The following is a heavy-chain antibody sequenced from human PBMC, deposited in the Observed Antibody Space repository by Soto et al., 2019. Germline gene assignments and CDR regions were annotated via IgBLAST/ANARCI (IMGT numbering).Heavy chain of an antibody. Sequence: ASVKVSCKASGYSFTSYGISWVRQAPGQGLEWMGWISLYSGNTDYAQKFQGRVTMTTDTSTSTAYMELRSLTSDDTAVYYCARDRSXSDHWGQRTLVTVSS. CDR2: ISLYSGNT. V-gene: IGHV1-18*01. CDR1: GYSFTSYG. D-gene: IGHD1-26*01. J-gene: IGHJ4*02. CDR3: ARDRSXSDH.